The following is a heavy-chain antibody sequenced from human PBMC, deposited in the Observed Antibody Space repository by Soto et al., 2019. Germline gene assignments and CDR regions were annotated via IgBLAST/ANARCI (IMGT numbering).Heavy chain of an antibody. CDR2: ISGSGGTT. Sequence: KVLECVSTISGSGGTTYYADSMKGRFTSSRDNSKNTLYLQMNSLRAEDTAVYYFFFVAEDGIRDCSTVSAFLLNRSSDL. D-gene: IGHD2-21*01. V-gene: IGHV3-23*01. J-gene: IGHJ2*01. CDR3: FFVAEDGIRDCSTVSAFLLNRSSDL.